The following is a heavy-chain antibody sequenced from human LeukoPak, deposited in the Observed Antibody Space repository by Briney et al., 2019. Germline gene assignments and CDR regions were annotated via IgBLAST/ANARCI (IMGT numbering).Heavy chain of an antibody. CDR3: ARASGWYVDNWFDP. Sequence: ASVKVSCKASGYTFTSYGISWVRQAPGPGLEWMGWISAYNGNTNYAQKLQGRVTMTTDTSTSTAYMELRSLRSDDTAVYYCARASGWYVDNWFDPWGQGTLVTVSS. V-gene: IGHV1-18*01. CDR2: ISAYNGNT. J-gene: IGHJ5*02. CDR1: GYTFTSYG. D-gene: IGHD6-19*01.